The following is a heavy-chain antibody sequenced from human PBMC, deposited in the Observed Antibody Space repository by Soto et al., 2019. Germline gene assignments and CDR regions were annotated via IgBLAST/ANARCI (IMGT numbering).Heavy chain of an antibody. Sequence: EVQLVESGGGLVQPGGSLRLSCAASGFTFSSYWMSWVRQAPGKGLEGVANIKQDGSEKYYVDSVKGRFTISRDNAKNSLYLQMNSLIAEDTAVYYCAREAGYSGYDYVDYWGQGTLVTVSS. J-gene: IGHJ4*02. CDR1: GFTFSSYW. V-gene: IGHV3-7*03. D-gene: IGHD5-12*01. CDR2: IKQDGSEK. CDR3: AREAGYSGYDYVDY.